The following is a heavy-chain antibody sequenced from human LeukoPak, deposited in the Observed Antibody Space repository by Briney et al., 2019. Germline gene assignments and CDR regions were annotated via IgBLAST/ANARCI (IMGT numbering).Heavy chain of an antibody. CDR2: ITSGEAR. CDR1: GLTFGDAW. V-gene: IGHV3-15*01. D-gene: IGHD3-22*01. Sequence: GGSHRLSCAASGLTFGDAWMSWVRQASGKGLEWVARITSGEARVYAAPVRGRFTISRDDSKATLYLQMDSLETEDTAIYYCTTYRYSSGSTGYSYLDYWGQGVLVTVSS. J-gene: IGHJ4*02. CDR3: TTYRYSSGSTGYSYLDY.